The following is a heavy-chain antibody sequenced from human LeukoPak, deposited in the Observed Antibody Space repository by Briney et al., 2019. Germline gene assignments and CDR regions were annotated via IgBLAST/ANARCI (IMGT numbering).Heavy chain of an antibody. CDR1: GFTFRTYG. CDR2: IRYEGNAK. Sequence: GGSLRLSCAASGFTFRTYGMHWVRQAPGKGLEWVAFIRYEGNAKYYAASVKGRFTISRDNSKSTLYLEMNSLRAEDTAVYYCAKDLMRDRWFGESWGQGTLVTVSS. J-gene: IGHJ5*02. CDR3: AKDLMRDRWFGES. D-gene: IGHD3-10*01. V-gene: IGHV3-30*02.